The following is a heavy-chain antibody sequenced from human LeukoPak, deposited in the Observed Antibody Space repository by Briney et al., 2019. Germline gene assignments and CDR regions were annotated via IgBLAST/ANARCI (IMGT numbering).Heavy chain of an antibody. J-gene: IGHJ6*02. CDR2: ISSSSSYI. CDR1: GFAFSSYS. V-gene: IGHV3-21*01. D-gene: IGHD3-9*01. CDR3: ARVQPNNYDILTGYRLYYYGMDV. Sequence: TGGSLRLSCAASGFAFSSYSMNWVRQAPGKGLEWVSSISSSSSYIYYADSVKGRFTISRDNAKNSLCPQMNSLRAEDTAVYYCARVQPNNYDILTGYRLYYYGMDVWGQGTTVTVSS.